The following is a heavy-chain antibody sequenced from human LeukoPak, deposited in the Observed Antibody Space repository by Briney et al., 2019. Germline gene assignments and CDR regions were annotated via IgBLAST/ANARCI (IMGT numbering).Heavy chain of an antibody. J-gene: IGHJ5*02. Sequence: SETLSLTCTVSGYSISSGYYWGWIRQPPGKGLEWIGSIYHSGSTNYNPSLKSRVTISVDTSKNQFSLKLSSVTAADTAVYYCARQIVVVPAAIEGNWFDPWGQGTLVTVSS. D-gene: IGHD2-2*01. CDR2: IYHSGST. CDR1: GYSISSGYY. V-gene: IGHV4-38-2*02. CDR3: ARQIVVVPAAIEGNWFDP.